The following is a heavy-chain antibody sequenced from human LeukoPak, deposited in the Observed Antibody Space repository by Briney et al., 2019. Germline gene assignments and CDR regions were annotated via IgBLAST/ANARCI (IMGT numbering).Heavy chain of an antibody. V-gene: IGHV3-23*01. J-gene: IGHJ4*02. Sequence: SXXXSXAXSGFTFSSYAMSWVRQAPGKGLEWVSAISGSGGSTYYADSVKGRFTISRDNSKNTLYLQMNSLRAEDTAVYYCARDLETRYYDFWSGHDYWGQGTLVTVSS. CDR1: GFTFSSYA. CDR3: ARDLETRYYDFWSGHDY. D-gene: IGHD3-3*01. CDR2: ISGSGGST.